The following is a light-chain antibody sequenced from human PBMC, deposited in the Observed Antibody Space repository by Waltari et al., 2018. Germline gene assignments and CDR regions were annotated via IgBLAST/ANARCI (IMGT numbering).Light chain of an antibody. CDR2: DAS. Sequence: EISLTLSPATLSLSPGARVTLSCRATQSVSTYLACYQHKSGQAPSLLIYDASSRATGIPARFSGSGSGTDFTLTISTLEPEDFAVYYCQQRANLLTFGGGTKVELK. V-gene: IGKV3-11*01. J-gene: IGKJ4*01. CDR1: QSVSTY. CDR3: QQRANLLT.